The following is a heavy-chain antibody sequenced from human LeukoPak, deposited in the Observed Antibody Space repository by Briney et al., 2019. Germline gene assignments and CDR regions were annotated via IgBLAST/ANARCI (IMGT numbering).Heavy chain of an antibody. CDR2: INPTTGSP. CDR3: TRARRDTTAAHFQH. D-gene: IGHD5-18*01. J-gene: IGHJ1*01. Sequence: ASVKVSCKASGYTFTNYALSWVRQAPGQGLEWMGWINPTTGSPTYAQVFTGRFVFSLDTSVSTAYLQISSLKAEDTAIYYCTRARRDTTAAHFQHWGQGTPVTVSS. V-gene: IGHV7-4-1*02. CDR1: GYTFTNYA.